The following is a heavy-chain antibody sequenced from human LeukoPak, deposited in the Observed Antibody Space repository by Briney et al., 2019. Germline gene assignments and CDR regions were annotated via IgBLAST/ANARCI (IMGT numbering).Heavy chain of an antibody. CDR3: AKDMASYDSSGYQFDY. D-gene: IGHD3-22*01. V-gene: IGHV3-43*02. CDR2: ISGDGGSA. J-gene: IGHJ4*02. Sequence: PGGSLRLSCAASGFTFDDYAMHWVRQAPGKGLEWVSLISGDGGSAYYADSVKGRFTISRDNSKNSLYLQMNSLRTEDTALYYCAKDMASYDSSGYQFDYWGQGTLVTVSS. CDR1: GFTFDDYA.